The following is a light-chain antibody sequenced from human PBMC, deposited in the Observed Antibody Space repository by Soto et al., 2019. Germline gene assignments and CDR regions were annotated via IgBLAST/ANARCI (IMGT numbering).Light chain of an antibody. J-gene: IGLJ1*01. V-gene: IGLV2-14*01. CDR2: EVT. Sequence: QSVLTQPASVSGSPGQSITISCTGTSSDVGGYDYVSWYQQHPDKAPKLIIYEVTDRPSGVSSRFSGSKSGNTASLTISGLQAEDEADYYCSSLTSGSTRVFGTGTKVTAL. CDR1: SSDVGGYDY. CDR3: SSLTSGSTRV.